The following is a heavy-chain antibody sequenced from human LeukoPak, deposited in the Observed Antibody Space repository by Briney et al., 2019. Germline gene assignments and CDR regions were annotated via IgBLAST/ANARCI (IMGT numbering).Heavy chain of an antibody. CDR2: MNPNSGNT. Sequence: ASVKVSCKASGYTFTSYDINWVRQATGQGLEWMGWMNPNSGNTGYAQKFQGRVTMTRNTSISTAYMELSSLRSEDTAVYYCARTSYGSGSLENYYYYYYMDVWGKGTTVTVSS. CDR3: ARTSYGSGSLENYYYYYYMDV. D-gene: IGHD3-10*01. J-gene: IGHJ6*03. CDR1: GYTFTSYD. V-gene: IGHV1-8*01.